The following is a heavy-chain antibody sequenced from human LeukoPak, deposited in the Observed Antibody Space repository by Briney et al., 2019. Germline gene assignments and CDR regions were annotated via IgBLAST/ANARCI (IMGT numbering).Heavy chain of an antibody. CDR1: GFTFSSYG. J-gene: IGHJ3*02. Sequence: PGGSLRLSCAASGFTFSSYGMSWVRQAPGKGLEWVSFISGNGGRTDYAESVKGRFTISRDNSKNTVYLQVNSLRDEDTATYYCAKDPSGDYVGTFDMWGQGTMVTVSS. CDR3: AKDPSGDYVGTFDM. CDR2: ISGNGGRT. D-gene: IGHD4-17*01. V-gene: IGHV3-23*01.